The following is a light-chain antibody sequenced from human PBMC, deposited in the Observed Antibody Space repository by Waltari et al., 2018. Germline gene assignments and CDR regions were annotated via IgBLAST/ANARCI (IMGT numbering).Light chain of an antibody. CDR3: QQRSIWPQLT. CDR2: DAS. Sequence: EIVLTQSPATLSLSPGERANLPCRASQRVSSSLAWYQQKPGQAPRLLIYDASNRATGIPARFSGSGTGTDFNLTINSLEPEDFAVYYCQQRSIWPQLTFGGGTKVEI. J-gene: IGKJ4*01. CDR1: QRVSSS. V-gene: IGKV3-11*01.